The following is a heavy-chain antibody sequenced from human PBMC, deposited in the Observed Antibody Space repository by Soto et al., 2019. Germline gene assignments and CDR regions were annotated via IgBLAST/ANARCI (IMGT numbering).Heavy chain of an antibody. Sequence: SETLSLTCAVSDDSINTDYWWSWVRQPPGKGLEWIGEIHHTVGTNYIQSLKSRITMSLDKSNNKLSLKLSSVTAADTAVYYCARRKNWNNIFDTWGQGNLVTVSS. CDR3: ARRKNWNNIFDT. D-gene: IGHD1-1*01. CDR2: IHHTVGT. V-gene: IGHV4-4*02. J-gene: IGHJ5*02. CDR1: DDSINTDYW.